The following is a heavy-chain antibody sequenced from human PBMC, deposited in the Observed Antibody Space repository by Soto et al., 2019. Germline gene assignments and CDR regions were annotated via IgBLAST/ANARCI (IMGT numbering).Heavy chain of an antibody. Sequence: PSETLSLTCAVSGGSISSSNWWSWVRQPPGKGLEWIGEIYHSGSTNYNPSLKSRVTISVDKSKNQFSLKLSSVTAADTAVYYCARGDCSGGSCYSRHYYYYGMAVWVQGTTVTVSS. CDR3: ARGDCSGGSCYSRHYYYYGMAV. V-gene: IGHV4-4*02. CDR2: IYHSGST. D-gene: IGHD2-15*01. CDR1: GGSISSSNW. J-gene: IGHJ6*02.